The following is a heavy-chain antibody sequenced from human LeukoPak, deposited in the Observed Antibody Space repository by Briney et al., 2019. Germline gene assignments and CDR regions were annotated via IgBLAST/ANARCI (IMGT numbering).Heavy chain of an antibody. J-gene: IGHJ3*02. Sequence: PGGSLRLSCAASGFTFSSYAMSWVRQAPGKGLEWVSAISGSGGSTYYADSVKGRFTISRDNSKNTLYLQMNSLRAEDTAVYYCAKDDTIGYCSGGSCIDAFDIWGQGTMVTVSS. CDR1: GFTFSSYA. CDR3: AKDDTIGYCSGGSCIDAFDI. CDR2: ISGSGGST. V-gene: IGHV3-23*01. D-gene: IGHD2-15*01.